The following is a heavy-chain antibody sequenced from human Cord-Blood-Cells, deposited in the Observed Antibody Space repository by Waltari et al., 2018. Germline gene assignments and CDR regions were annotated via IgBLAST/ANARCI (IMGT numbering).Heavy chain of an antibody. CDR1: GGSISSSSYY. Sequence: QLQLQESGPGLVKPSETLSLTCTVSGGSISSSSYYWGWIRQPPGKGLEWIGSIYYSGSTYYNPSRKGRVTIAVDTSKNQFSLKLSSVTAADTAVYYCARLDVGGRPYYDFWSGYYFDYWGQGTLVTVSS. CDR3: ARLDVGGRPYYDFWSGYYFDY. J-gene: IGHJ4*02. V-gene: IGHV4-39*01. CDR2: IYYSGST. D-gene: IGHD3-3*01.